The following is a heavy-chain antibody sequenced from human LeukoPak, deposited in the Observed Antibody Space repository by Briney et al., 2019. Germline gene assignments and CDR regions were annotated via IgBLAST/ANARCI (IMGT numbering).Heavy chain of an antibody. D-gene: IGHD2-15*01. CDR3: ARACSGGSCYSVGPHFDY. Sequence: GASVNVSCKTSGYIFTDYYIHWVRQAPGQGLEWMGWINPNSGGTNYAQKFQGWVTMTRDTSISTAYMELSRLRFDDTAVYYCARACSGGSCYSVGPHFDYWGQGTLVTVSS. J-gene: IGHJ4*02. CDR1: GYIFTDYY. V-gene: IGHV1-2*04. CDR2: INPNSGGT.